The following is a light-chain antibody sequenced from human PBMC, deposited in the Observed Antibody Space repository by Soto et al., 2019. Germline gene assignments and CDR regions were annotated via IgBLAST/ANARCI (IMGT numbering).Light chain of an antibody. J-gene: IGKJ5*01. CDR2: GAS. CDR3: WQQNGYPPIT. Sequence: EVMLTQSPATLSVSPGEGATLSCRASQSVSSNLAWYQQKPGQAPRLLIYGASTRATGIPARFSGSGSGTEFTLTSSMQAEDFAVVYCWQQNGYPPITFGQGTRLEI. CDR1: QSVSSN. V-gene: IGKV3-15*01.